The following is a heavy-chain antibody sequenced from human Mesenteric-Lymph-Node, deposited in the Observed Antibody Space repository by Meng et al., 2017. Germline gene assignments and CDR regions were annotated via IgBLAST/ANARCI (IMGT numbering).Heavy chain of an antibody. J-gene: IGHJ4*02. CDR2: ISSSGSTI. CDR3: ARVSSDWQPR. D-gene: IGHD6-19*01. V-gene: IGHV3-11*04. CDR1: GFTSSDYY. Sequence: GGSLRLSCAASGFTSSDYYMSWIRQAPGKGLEWVSYISSSGSTIYYADSVKGRFTISRDNAKNSLYLEMSSLRADDTAVYYCARVSSDWQPRWGQGTRVTVSS.